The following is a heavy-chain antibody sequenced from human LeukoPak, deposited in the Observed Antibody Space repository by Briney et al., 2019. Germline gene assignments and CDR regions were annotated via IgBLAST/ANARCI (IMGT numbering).Heavy chain of an antibody. V-gene: IGHV1-18*01. CDR3: ARVSYYYDSSGPYYFDY. Sequence: ASVKVSCKASGYTFTSYGISWVRQAPGQGLEWMGWISTYNGNANYAQKLQGRVTMTTDTSTNTASTAYMELRSLRSDDTAVYYCARVSYYYDSSGPYYFDYWGQGTLVTVSS. D-gene: IGHD3-22*01. CDR1: GYTFTSYG. J-gene: IGHJ4*02. CDR2: ISTYNGNA.